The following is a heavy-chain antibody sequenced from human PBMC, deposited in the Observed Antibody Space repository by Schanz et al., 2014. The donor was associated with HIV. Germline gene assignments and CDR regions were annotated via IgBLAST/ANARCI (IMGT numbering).Heavy chain of an antibody. J-gene: IGHJ3*01. CDR1: GFSVTSFG. V-gene: IGHV3-30*18. CDR2: MSDDGSHS. D-gene: IGHD3-10*01. Sequence: QVQLVESGGGVVQPGRSLRLSCGASGFSVTSFGIHWVRQAPGKGLEWVAVMSDDGSHSYYADSVKGRFTVHRDNSKNTLYQHMNSLSAADTAVYYCAKERVTQFWFAALDVWGRGTMVTVSS. CDR3: AKERVTQFWFAALDV.